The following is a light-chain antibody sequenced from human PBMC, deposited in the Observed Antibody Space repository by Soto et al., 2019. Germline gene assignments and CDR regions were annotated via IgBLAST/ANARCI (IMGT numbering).Light chain of an antibody. CDR1: SSDVGGYNY. J-gene: IGLJ2*01. CDR2: DVS. CDR3: SSYTSSSTRV. V-gene: IGLV2-14*01. Sequence: QSALTQPASVSGSPGQSITISCTGTSSDVGGYNYVSWYQQHPGKAPKLMIYDVSNRTSGVSNRFSGSKSGNTASLTISGLQAEDEADYYCSSYTSSSTRVFGRGTKVTVL.